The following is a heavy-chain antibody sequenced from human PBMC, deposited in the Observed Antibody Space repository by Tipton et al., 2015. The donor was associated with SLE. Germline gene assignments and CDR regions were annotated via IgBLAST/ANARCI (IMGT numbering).Heavy chain of an antibody. CDR2: INHSGST. CDR1: GGSFSGYY. J-gene: IGHJ6*03. Sequence: LRLSCAVYGGSFSGYYWSWIRQPPGKGLEWIGEINHSGSTNYNPSLKSRVTISVDTSKNQFSLKLSSVTAADTAVYYCARAPYSGITIFGVTPGYMDVWGKGTTVTVSS. D-gene: IGHD3-3*01. CDR3: ARAPYSGITIFGVTPGYMDV. V-gene: IGHV4-34*01.